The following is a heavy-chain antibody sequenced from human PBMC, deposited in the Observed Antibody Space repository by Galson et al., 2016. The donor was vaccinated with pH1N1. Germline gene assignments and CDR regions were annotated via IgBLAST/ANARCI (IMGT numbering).Heavy chain of an antibody. J-gene: IGHJ4*02. CDR1: GFTFSNFA. V-gene: IGHV3-23*01. Sequence: LRLSCAASGFTFSNFAMSWVRQALGKGLEWVSAISGSGESTYYADSVKGRFTISRDNPKNTLYLQLNSLRAGDTAVYYCLKYDSSGFYYGRLIDWGQGTLVTVSS. CDR3: LKYDSSGFYYGRLID. CDR2: ISGSGEST. D-gene: IGHD3-22*01.